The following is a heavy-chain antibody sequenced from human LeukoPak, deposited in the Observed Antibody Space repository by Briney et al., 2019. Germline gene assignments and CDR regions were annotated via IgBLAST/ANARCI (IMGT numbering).Heavy chain of an antibody. CDR1: GGSFSGYY. CDR3: ARTDSSSWLFDY. D-gene: IGHD6-13*01. J-gene: IGHJ4*02. Sequence: SETLSLTCAVYGGSFSGYYWGWIRQPPGKGLEWIGEINHSGSTNYNPSLKSRVTISVDTSKNQFSLKLSSVTAADTAVYYCARTDSSSWLFDYWGQGTLVTVSS. V-gene: IGHV4-34*01. CDR2: INHSGST.